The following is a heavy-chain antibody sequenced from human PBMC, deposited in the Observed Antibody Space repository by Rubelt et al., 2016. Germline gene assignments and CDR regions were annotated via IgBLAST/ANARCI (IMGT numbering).Heavy chain of an antibody. J-gene: IGHJ3*02. D-gene: IGHD3-10*01. Sequence: EVQLLESGGGLVQPGGSLRLSCAASGFTFSSYAMSWVRQAPGKGLEWVSVIYSGGSTYYADSVKGRFTISRDNSKNTLYLQTNSLRADDTAVYYWARDGDDNRPPDAYDIWGPGTMVTVSS. CDR3: ARDGDDNRPPDAYDI. CDR1: GFTFSSYA. V-gene: IGHV3-23*03. CDR2: IYSGGST.